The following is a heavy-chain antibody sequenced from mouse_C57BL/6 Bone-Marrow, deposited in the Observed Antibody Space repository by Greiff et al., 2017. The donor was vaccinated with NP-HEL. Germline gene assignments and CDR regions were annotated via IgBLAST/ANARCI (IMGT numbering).Heavy chain of an antibody. CDR3: ARHEDYYGNFDY. D-gene: IGHD2-1*01. Sequence: QVTLKESGAELVKPGASVKLSCKASGYTFTEYTIHWVKQRSGQGLEWIGWFYPGSGSIKYNEKFKDKATLTADKSSSTVYMELSRLTSEDSAVYFCARHEDYYGNFDYWGQGTTLTVSS. V-gene: IGHV1-62-2*01. J-gene: IGHJ2*01. CDR2: FYPGSGSI. CDR1: GYTFTEYT.